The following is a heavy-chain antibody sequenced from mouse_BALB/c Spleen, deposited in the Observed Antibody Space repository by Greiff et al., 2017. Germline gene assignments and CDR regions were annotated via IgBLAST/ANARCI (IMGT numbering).Heavy chain of an antibody. J-gene: IGHJ2*01. CDR2: IRSKSNNYAT. Sequence: EVKLMESGGGLVQPKGSLKLSCAASGFTFNTYAMNWVRQAPGKGLEWVARIRSKSNNYATYYADSVKDRFTISRDDSQSMLYLQMNNLKTEDTAMYYCVRQGITTSLFDYWGQGTTLTVSS. D-gene: IGHD2-4*01. CDR3: VRQGITTSLFDY. CDR1: GFTFNTYA. V-gene: IGHV10-1*02.